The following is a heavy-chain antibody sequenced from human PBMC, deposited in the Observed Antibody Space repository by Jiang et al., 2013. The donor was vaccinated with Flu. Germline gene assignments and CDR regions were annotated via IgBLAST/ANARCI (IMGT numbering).Heavy chain of an antibody. V-gene: IGHV3-30*18. CDR2: ISYDGSNK. Sequence: VQLVESGGGVVQPGTSLRVSCAASGFTFSSNAMHWVRQTPGKGLEWVAVISYDGSNKYYADSVKGRFTIFRDNSKNTLYLQMNSLRAEDTAVYYCAKDRGYYGSGSYVDYWGQGTLVTVST. CDR1: GFTFSSNA. D-gene: IGHD3-10*01. CDR3: AKDRGYYGSGSYVDY. J-gene: IGHJ4*02.